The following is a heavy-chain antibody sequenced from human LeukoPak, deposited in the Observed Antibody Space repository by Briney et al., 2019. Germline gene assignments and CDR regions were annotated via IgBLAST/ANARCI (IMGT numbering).Heavy chain of an antibody. D-gene: IGHD3-22*01. Sequence: PGGSLRLSCAASGFTFSDYYMSWIRQAPGKGLEWVSYISSSGSTIYYADSVKGRFTISRDNARNSLYLQMNSLRAEDTAVYYCARSHTYYYDSSGFFQHWGQGTLVTVSS. CDR2: ISSSGSTI. CDR1: GFTFSDYY. V-gene: IGHV3-11*01. J-gene: IGHJ1*01. CDR3: ARSHTYYYDSSGFFQH.